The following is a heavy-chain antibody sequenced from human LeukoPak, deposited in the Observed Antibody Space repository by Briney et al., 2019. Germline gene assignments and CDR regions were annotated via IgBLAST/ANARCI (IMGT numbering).Heavy chain of an antibody. D-gene: IGHD2-15*01. CDR1: GYTFTGYY. CDR3: ARENCSGGSCLLDY. CDR2: INPNSGGT. J-gene: IGHJ4*02. V-gene: IGHV1-2*02. Sequence: ASVKVSCKASGYTFTGYYMHWVRQAPGQGLKWMGWINPNSGGTNYAQKFQGRVTMTRDTSISTAYMELSRLRSDDTAVYYCARENCSGGSCLLDYWGQGTLVTVSS.